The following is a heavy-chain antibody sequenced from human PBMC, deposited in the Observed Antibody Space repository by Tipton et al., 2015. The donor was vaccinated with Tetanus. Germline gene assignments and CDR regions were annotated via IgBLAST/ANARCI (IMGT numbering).Heavy chain of an antibody. J-gene: IGHJ4*02. CDR1: GFTFSSHW. CDR2: ISSTSSYI. CDR3: ATGRTLDY. Sequence: SLRLSCAASGFTFSSHWMNWVRQAPGKGLEWLSSISSTSSYIYYADSVKGRFTVSRDNAKNSLPLQMKSPGDEDTAVYYCATGRTLDYWGQGTRVTVST. D-gene: IGHD1-26*01. V-gene: IGHV3-21*01.